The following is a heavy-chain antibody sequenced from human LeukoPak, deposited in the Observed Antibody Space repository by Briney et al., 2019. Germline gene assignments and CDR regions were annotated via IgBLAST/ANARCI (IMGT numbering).Heavy chain of an antibody. CDR3: ARGPTYYDFWSGYQRAHYFDY. D-gene: IGHD3-3*01. CDR2: TNHSGST. V-gene: IGHV4-34*01. CDR1: GGSFSGYY. J-gene: IGHJ4*02. Sequence: SETLSLTCAVYGGSFSGYYWSWIRQPPGKGLEWIGETNHSGSTNYNPSLKSRVTISVDTSKNQFSLKLSSVTAADTAVYYCARGPTYYDFWSGYQRAHYFDYWGQGTLVTVSS.